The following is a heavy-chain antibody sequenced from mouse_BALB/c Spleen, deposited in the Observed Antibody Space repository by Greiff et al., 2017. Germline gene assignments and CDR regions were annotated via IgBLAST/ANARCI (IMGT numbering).Heavy chain of an antibody. CDR3: ATTVVAWDFDY. CDR2: ISYDGSN. V-gene: IGHV3-6*02. CDR1: GYSITSGYY. Sequence: EVKLMESGPGLVKPSQSLSLTCSVTGYSITSGYYWNWIRQFPGNKLEWMGYISYDGSNNYNPSLKNRISITRDTSKNQFFLKLNSVTTEDTATYYCATTVVAWDFDYWGQGTTLTVSS. D-gene: IGHD1-1*01. J-gene: IGHJ2*01.